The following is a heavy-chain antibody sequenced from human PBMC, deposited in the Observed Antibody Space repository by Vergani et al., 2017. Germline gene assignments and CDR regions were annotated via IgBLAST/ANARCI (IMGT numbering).Heavy chain of an antibody. CDR2: ISGSGGNT. V-gene: IGHV3-23*01. J-gene: IGHJ4*02. CDR1: GFTFSSYA. D-gene: IGHD1-26*01. Sequence: EVQLLESGGNLIQPGGSLRLSCGASGFTFSSYAMTWVRLAPGKGLQWVSAISGSGGNTFYTDSVKGRFTISRDNSKNMLFLQLNRVRAEDTAVYYCARDVLPWDGHYFEYWGQGTLVTVSS. CDR3: ARDVLPWDGHYFEY.